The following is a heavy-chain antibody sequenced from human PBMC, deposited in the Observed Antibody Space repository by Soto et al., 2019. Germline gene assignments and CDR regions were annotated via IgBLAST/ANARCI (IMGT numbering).Heavy chain of an antibody. CDR1: GYTLSNYG. J-gene: IGHJ6*02. V-gene: IGHV1-18*01. Sequence: QVQLVQSGAEVKKPGASLKVSCKASGYTLSNYGISWVRQAPGQGLEWMGWISAYNGNTNYAQKLQGRVTMTTDTSTSTAYMELRRLRSDDTAVYYCAREPTSEHLLLDYYGMDVWGQGTTVTVSS. D-gene: IGHD2-15*01. CDR3: AREPTSEHLLLDYYGMDV. CDR2: ISAYNGNT.